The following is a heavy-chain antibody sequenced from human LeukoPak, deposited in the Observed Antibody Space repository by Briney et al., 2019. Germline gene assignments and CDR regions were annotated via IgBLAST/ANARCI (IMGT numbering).Heavy chain of an antibody. Sequence: SEPLSLICGVWGRSFSRYYWRWIREPPGKALEWIRDFNHSGSTNYNPSLKSRVTISVDTSKNQFSLKLNSVTAADTAVYYCARDAIAVAGKRPFDYWGQGTLVTVSS. D-gene: IGHD6-19*01. CDR3: ARDAIAVAGKRPFDY. CDR1: GRSFSRYY. J-gene: IGHJ4*02. V-gene: IGHV4-34*01. CDR2: FNHSGST.